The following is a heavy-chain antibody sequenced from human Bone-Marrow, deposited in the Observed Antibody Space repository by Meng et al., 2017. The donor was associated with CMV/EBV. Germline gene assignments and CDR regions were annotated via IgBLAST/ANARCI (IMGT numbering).Heavy chain of an antibody. V-gene: IGHV3-7*01. CDR1: GFPFSSYW. J-gene: IGHJ4*02. CDR2: IKQDGSEK. CDR3: ARVNSDCWSGYNY. D-gene: IGHD3-3*01. Sequence: GGSLKISCAASGFPFSSYWLSWVRYAPGRGLEWVANIKQDGSEKYYVDSVKGRFTISRDNAKNSLYLQMNSLRAEDTAVYYSARVNSDCWSGYNYWGQGTLVTVSS.